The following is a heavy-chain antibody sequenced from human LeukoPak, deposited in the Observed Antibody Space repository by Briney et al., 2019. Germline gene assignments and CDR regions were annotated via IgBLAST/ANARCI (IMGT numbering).Heavy chain of an antibody. J-gene: IGHJ4*02. V-gene: IGHV4-59*01. D-gene: IGHD3-22*01. CDR1: GGSTSSYY. CDR2: IYSSGSP. Sequence: SETLSLTCTVSGGSTSSYYWSWIRQPPGEGLEWIGHIYSSGSPNYNPSLKSRVTISIDTSKNQFSLKLTSVTAADTAVYYCARGRYLYDSTGYYYWGQGTLVTVSS. CDR3: ARGRYLYDSTGYYY.